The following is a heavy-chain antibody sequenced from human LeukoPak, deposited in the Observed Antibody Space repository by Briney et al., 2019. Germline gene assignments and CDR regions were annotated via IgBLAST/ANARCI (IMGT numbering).Heavy chain of an antibody. CDR1: GFTFSSYA. D-gene: IGHD3-3*01. J-gene: IGHJ4*02. Sequence: PGGSLRLSCAASGFTFSSYAMSWVRQAPGKGLEWVSAISGSGGSTYYADSVKGRFTISRDNSENTLYLQMNSLRAEDTAVYYCAKDRWSGYYTGTFVDYWGQGTLVTVSS. CDR2: ISGSGGST. V-gene: IGHV3-23*01. CDR3: AKDRWSGYYTGTFVDY.